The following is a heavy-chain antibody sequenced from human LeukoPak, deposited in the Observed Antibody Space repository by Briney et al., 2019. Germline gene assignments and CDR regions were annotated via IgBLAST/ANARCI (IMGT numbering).Heavy chain of an antibody. CDR2: IYGGGST. D-gene: IGHD5-12*01. Sequence: GGSLRLSCSASGFTFSSYAMHWVRQAPGKGLEWVSVIYGGGSTKYADSVKGRFTTSRDNSKNTLYLQMNSLRAEDTAVYYCARGSGYSGYGFDYWGQGTLVTVSS. CDR1: GFTFSSYA. V-gene: IGHV3-53*01. CDR3: ARGSGYSGYGFDY. J-gene: IGHJ4*02.